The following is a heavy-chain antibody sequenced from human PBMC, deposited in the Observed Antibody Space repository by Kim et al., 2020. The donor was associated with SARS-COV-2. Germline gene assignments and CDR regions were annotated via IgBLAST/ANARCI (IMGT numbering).Heavy chain of an antibody. V-gene: IGHV4-59*01. D-gene: IGHD6-19*01. CDR2: ST. CDR3: SGWYYAFDI. Sequence: STNYNPSLKSRVTRSVDTAKNQFSLKLSSVTAADTAVYYCSGWYYAFDIWGQGTMVTVSS. J-gene: IGHJ3*02.